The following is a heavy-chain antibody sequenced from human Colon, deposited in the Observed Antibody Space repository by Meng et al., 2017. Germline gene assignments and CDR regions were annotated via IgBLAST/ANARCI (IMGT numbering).Heavy chain of an antibody. Sequence: GESLKISCAASGFTFSSYAMHWVRQAPGKGLEWVAVISYDGSNKYYAASVKGRFTISRDNSKNTMYLQMHRLRAEDTAVYYCSGGYDSSVYYWGQGTLVTVSS. D-gene: IGHD5-12*01. CDR1: GFTFSSYA. J-gene: IGHJ4*02. CDR3: SGGYDSSVYY. V-gene: IGHV3-30*04. CDR2: ISYDGSNK.